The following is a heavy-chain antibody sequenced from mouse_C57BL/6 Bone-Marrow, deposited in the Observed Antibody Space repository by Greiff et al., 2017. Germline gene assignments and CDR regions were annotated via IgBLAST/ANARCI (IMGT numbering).Heavy chain of an antibody. V-gene: IGHV1-69*01. J-gene: IGHJ4*01. Sequence: QVQLKQPGAELVKPGASVKLSCKASGYTFTSYWMHWVKQRPGQGLEWIGEIDPSDSYTNYNQKFKGKSTLTVDKSSSTAYMQLSSLTSEDSAVYYCARRSNFYYAMDYWGQGTSVTVSS. CDR1: GYTFTSYW. CDR2: IDPSDSYT. CDR3: ARRSNFYYAMDY. D-gene: IGHD2-5*01.